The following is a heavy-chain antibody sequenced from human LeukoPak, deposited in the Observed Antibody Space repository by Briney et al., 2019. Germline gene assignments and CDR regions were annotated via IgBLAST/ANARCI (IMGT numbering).Heavy chain of an antibody. CDR1: GGSISSYY. J-gene: IGHJ4*02. CDR2: IYYSGST. CDR3: ARSMTTYYYDSSGYYPFGY. D-gene: IGHD3-22*01. Sequence: PSETLSLTCTVSGGSISSYYWSWIRQPPGKGLEWIGYIYYSGSTNYNPSLKSRVTISVDTSKNQFSLKLSSVTAADTAVYYCARSMTTYYYDSSGYYPFGYWGQGTLVTVSS. V-gene: IGHV4-59*01.